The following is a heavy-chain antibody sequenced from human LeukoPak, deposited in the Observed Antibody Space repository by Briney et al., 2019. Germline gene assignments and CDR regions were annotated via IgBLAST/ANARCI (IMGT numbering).Heavy chain of an antibody. J-gene: IGHJ4*02. D-gene: IGHD5-12*01. Sequence: GGSLRLSCAASGFTFSSYWMHWVRQAPGKGLVWVSRINTDGSSTSYADSVKGRFTISRDNAKNTLYLQMNSLRAEDTAVYYRAKDQEVIVALYFDYWGQGTLVTVSS. CDR1: GFTFSSYW. CDR3: AKDQEVIVALYFDY. V-gene: IGHV3-74*01. CDR2: INTDGSST.